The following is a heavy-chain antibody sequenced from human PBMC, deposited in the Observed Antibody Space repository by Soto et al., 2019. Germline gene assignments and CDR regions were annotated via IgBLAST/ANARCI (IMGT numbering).Heavy chain of an antibody. D-gene: IGHD2-2*01. Sequence: QVTLKESGPVLVKPTETLTLTCTVYGLSLSNGRLGVSCIRQPPGKALEWLAHIFSNDDKSYSTSLRTRVTISKATSRSQLVLTMTNMAPLDSATYYCALIKDCSRPYCYLASFDPWGQGTLVAVSS. CDR3: ALIKDCSRPYCYLASFDP. J-gene: IGHJ5*02. CDR1: GLSLSNGRLG. V-gene: IGHV2-26*01. CDR2: IFSNDDK.